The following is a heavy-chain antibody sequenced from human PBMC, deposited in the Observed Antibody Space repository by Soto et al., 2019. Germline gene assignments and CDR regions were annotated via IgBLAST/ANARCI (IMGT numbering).Heavy chain of an antibody. Sequence: HPGGSLRLSCPASAFTFSSYAMSWVRQAPGKGLEWVAAFRGSGGSTYYADSVKGRFTISRDNSKNTLYLQMNSLRAEDTAVYYCARDHPRGTVTLPDYWGQGTLVTVSS. CDR2: FRGSGGST. CDR1: AFTFSSYA. J-gene: IGHJ4*02. D-gene: IGHD4-4*01. V-gene: IGHV3-23*01. CDR3: ARDHPRGTVTLPDY.